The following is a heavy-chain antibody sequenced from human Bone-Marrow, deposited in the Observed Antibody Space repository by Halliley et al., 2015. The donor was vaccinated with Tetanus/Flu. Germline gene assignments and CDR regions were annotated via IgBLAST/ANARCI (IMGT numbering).Heavy chain of an antibody. V-gene: IGHV4-39*01. J-gene: IGHJ5*02. Sequence: LRLSCTVAGGSIGNRTYFWGWIRQPPGKGLEWIGIIYHSGYTSYNPSLKRRVTISVDTSKNRFSLKLNSLTATDTAVYYCARGIWGTYRYSSNGFDLWGQGALVTVSS. CDR1: GGSIGNRTYF. D-gene: IGHD3-16*02. CDR3: ARGIWGTYRYSSNGFDL. CDR2: IYHSGYT.